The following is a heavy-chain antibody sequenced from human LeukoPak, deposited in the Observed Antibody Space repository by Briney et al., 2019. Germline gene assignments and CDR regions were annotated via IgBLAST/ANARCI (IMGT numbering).Heavy chain of an antibody. CDR2: IIPIFGTA. CDR1: GGTFSSYA. CDR3: AKGSKTLLFTRDHYIDV. D-gene: IGHD2-21*02. Sequence: SVKVSCKASGGTFSSYAISWVRQAPGQGLEWMGGIIPIFGTANYAQKFQGRVTMTEDTSTDTAYMELSSLRSEDTAVYYCAKGSKTLLFTRDHYIDVWGKGTTVTISS. J-gene: IGHJ6*03. V-gene: IGHV1-69*06.